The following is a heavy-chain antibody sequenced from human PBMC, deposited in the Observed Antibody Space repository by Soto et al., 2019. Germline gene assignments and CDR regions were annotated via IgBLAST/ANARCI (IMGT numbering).Heavy chain of an antibody. D-gene: IGHD6-13*01. J-gene: IGHJ6*02. Sequence: PGGSLRLSCAASGFTFSSYGMHWVRQAPGKGLEWVAVISYDGSNKYYADSVKGRFTISRDNSKNTLYLQMNSLRAEDTAVYYCVSERIAAAGGMDVWGQTTTVTVSS. V-gene: IGHV3-30*03. CDR2: ISYDGSNK. CDR1: GFTFSSYG. CDR3: VSERIAAAGGMDV.